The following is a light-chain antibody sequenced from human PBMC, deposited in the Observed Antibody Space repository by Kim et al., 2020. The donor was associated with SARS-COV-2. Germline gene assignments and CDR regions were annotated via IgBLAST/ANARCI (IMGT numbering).Light chain of an antibody. CDR2: GNS. CDR3: QSYDSSLSGWV. Sequence: QRVTIACAGSSSNIGAGYDVHWYQQLPGTAPKLLIYGNSNRPSGVPDRFAGSKAGTSASRAITGLQAEDEADYYCQSYDSSLSGWVFGGGTQLTVL. J-gene: IGLJ3*02. V-gene: IGLV1-40*01. CDR1: SSNIGAGYD.